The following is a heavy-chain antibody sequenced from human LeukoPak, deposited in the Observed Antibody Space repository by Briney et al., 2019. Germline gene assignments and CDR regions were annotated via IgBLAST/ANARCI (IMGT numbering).Heavy chain of an antibody. J-gene: IGHJ6*03. D-gene: IGHD2-21*01. CDR3: ALGWYYYMDV. CDR1: GYSISSGYY. Sequence: SETLSLTCAVSGYSISSGYYWGWIRLPPGKGLEWIGSIYHSGSTYYNTSITSRVTISVDTSKNQFSLKLSSVTAADTAVYYCALGWYYYMDVWGKGTTVTVSS. V-gene: IGHV4-38-2*01. CDR2: IYHSGST.